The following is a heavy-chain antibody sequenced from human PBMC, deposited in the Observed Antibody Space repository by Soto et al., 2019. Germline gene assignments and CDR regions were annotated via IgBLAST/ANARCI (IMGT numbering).Heavy chain of an antibody. CDR2: FDPEDGET. Sequence: SVKVSCKVSGYTLTELSMHWVRQAPGKGLEWMGGFDPEDGETIYAQKFQGRVTMTEGTSTDTAYMELSSLRSEDTAVYYCAPTPAGLDYYGSGNWFDPWGKGTLVTVSS. CDR1: GYTLTELS. D-gene: IGHD3-10*01. CDR3: APTPAGLDYYGSGNWFDP. V-gene: IGHV1-24*01. J-gene: IGHJ5*02.